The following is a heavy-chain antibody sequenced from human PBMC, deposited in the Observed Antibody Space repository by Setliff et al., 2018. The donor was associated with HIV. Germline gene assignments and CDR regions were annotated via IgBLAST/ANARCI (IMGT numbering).Heavy chain of an antibody. D-gene: IGHD3-22*01. CDR1: GFTFSNSW. CDR3: ASSRPPDDSSGYLDH. J-gene: IGHJ4*01. V-gene: IGHV3-7*03. CDR2: IKKDGSDK. Sequence: PGGFLRLPCAASGFTFSNSWMTWVRQAPGKGLEWVANIKKDGSDKFYVDSVKGRFAISRDHAKNSLNLEMNSLRAEDTAIYYCASSRPPDDSSGYLDHWGQGTLVTVSS.